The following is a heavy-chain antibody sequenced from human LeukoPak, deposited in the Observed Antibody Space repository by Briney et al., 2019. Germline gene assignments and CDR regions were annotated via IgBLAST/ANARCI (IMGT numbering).Heavy chain of an antibody. D-gene: IGHD3-9*01. J-gene: IGHJ3*01. CDR2: IEGDGSTT. Sequence: GGSLRLSCAASGFTFSTFWMHWVRQPPGKGLVWVSRIEGDGSTTEYADSVKGRFTISRDNAKNTLYLQMNGLRAEDTAVYYCARGWVPSDISMNWGQGTMVTVSS. V-gene: IGHV3-74*01. CDR1: GFTFSTFW. CDR3: ARGWVPSDISMN.